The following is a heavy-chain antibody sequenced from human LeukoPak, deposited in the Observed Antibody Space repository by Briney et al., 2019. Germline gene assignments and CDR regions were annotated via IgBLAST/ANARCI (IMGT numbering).Heavy chain of an antibody. CDR2: IYSGGST. D-gene: IGHD2-15*01. CDR1: GFTVSSNY. Sequence: GALRLSCAASGFTVSSNYMSWVRQAPGKGLEWVSVIYSGGSTYYADSVKGRFTISRDNSKNTLYLQMNSLRAEDTAVYYCAKDRRDCSGGSCYFWPLHFDYWGQGTLVTVSS. V-gene: IGHV3-66*01. J-gene: IGHJ4*02. CDR3: AKDRRDCSGGSCYFWPLHFDY.